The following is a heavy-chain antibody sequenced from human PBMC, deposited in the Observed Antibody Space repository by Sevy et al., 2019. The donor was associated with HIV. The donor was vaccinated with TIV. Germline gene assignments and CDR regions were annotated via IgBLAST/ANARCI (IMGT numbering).Heavy chain of an antibody. CDR3: ARVNYYDSTGSVDY. V-gene: IGHV3-11*01. J-gene: IGHJ4*02. D-gene: IGHD3-22*01. CDR2: ISSSGSTI. CDR1: EFTFSDYD. Sequence: GGSLRLSCAASEFTFSDYDMSWIRQAPGKGLEWVSDISSSGSTIYYADSVKGRFTISRDNAKNSLYLRMNSLRAEDTAVYYCARVNYYDSTGSVDYWGQGTLVTVSS.